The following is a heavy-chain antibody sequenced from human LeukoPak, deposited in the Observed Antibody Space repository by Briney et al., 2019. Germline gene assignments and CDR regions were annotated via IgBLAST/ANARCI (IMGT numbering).Heavy chain of an antibody. D-gene: IGHD3-9*01. CDR2: IIPILGIA. CDR3: ARDPYDILTGYQAAFDY. V-gene: IGHV1-69*04. CDR1: GGTFSSYA. Sequence: ASVKVSCKASGGTFSSYAISWVRQAPGQGLEWMGRIIPILGIANYAQKFQGRVTITADKSTSAAYMELSSLRSGDTAVYYCARDPYDILTGYQAAFDYWGQGTLVTVSS. J-gene: IGHJ4*02.